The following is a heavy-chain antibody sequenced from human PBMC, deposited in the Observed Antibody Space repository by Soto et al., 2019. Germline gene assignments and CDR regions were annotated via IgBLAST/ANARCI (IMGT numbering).Heavy chain of an antibody. D-gene: IGHD2-2*01. Sequence: ASVKVSCKASGYTFTGYYMHWVRQAPGQGLEWMGWINPNSGGTNYAQKFQGWVTMTRDTSISTAYMELSRLSSDDTAVYYCARLKISTASDYYYYGMDVWGQGTTVTVSS. CDR3: ARLKISTASDYYYYGMDV. V-gene: IGHV1-2*04. CDR2: INPNSGGT. CDR1: GYTFTGYY. J-gene: IGHJ6*02.